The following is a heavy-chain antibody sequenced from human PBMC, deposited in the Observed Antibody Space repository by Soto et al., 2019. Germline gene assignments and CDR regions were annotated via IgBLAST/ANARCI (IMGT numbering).Heavy chain of an antibody. Sequence: QVQLVQSGAEVKKPGASVKVSCKASGCTFSSYAISWVRQAPGQGLEWMGGIIPIFGTANYAQKFQGRVTITADECTSTAYMERSSLRSEDTAVYDCAREEGSSSWCFYWGQGTMVTVSS. V-gene: IGHV1-69*01. CDR2: IIPIFGTA. CDR3: AREEGSSSWCFY. D-gene: IGHD6-13*01. J-gene: IGHJ4*02. CDR1: GCTFSSYA.